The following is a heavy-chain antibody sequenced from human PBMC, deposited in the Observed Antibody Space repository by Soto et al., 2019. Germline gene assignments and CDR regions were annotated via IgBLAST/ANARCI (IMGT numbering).Heavy chain of an antibody. V-gene: IGHV4-4*02. CDR1: VGSISNSNW. CDR2: IYQSGSA. J-gene: IGHJ4*02. CDR3: ARGHCPGRSCQEY. D-gene: IGHD3-10*02. Sequence: QVQVQESGPGLVKPSGTLSLTCAVSVGSISNSNWWSWVRQSPGKGLEWIGEIYQSGSAKYNPSLKSRVAISLDTSNNQFLLQLSSVTAADTAVYYCARGHCPGRSCQEYWGQGTLVTVAS.